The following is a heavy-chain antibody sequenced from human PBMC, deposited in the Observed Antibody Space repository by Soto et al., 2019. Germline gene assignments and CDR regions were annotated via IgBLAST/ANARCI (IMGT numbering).Heavy chain of an antibody. V-gene: IGHV3-15*01. J-gene: IGHJ6*03. CDR3: TTECSGGSCYLYYYYYYYMDV. CDR2: MKSKTDGGTT. CDR1: GFTFSNAW. Sequence: GGSLRLSWAASGFTFSNAWMSWVRQAPGKGLEWVGRMKSKTDGGTTDYAATVKGRFTISRDDSKNTLYLQMNSLKTEDTAVYYCTTECSGGSCYLYYYYYYYMDVWGKGTTVTVSS. D-gene: IGHD2-15*01.